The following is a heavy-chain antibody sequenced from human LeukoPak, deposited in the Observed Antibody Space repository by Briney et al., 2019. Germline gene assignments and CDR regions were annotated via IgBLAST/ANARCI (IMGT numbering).Heavy chain of an antibody. CDR2: ITWNGGST. CDR1: GFSFNDYG. CDR3: VRGGGSIRHSYYYYVDV. J-gene: IGHJ6*03. D-gene: IGHD2-15*01. Sequence: GGSLRLSCAASGFSFNDYGMSWVRQAPGQGPEWVSGITWNGGSTDYAASVKGRFTISRDNARNSLYLQMNSLRDEDTALYYCVRGGGSIRHSYYYYVDVWGKGTSVTVSS. V-gene: IGHV3-20*04.